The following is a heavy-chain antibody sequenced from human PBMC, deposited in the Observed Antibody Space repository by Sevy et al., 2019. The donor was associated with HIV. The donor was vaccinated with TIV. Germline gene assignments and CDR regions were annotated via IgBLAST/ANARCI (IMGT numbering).Heavy chain of an antibody. Sequence: SQTLSLTCAISGDSVSSNSAAWNWIRQSPSRGLEWLGRTYYGSKWYNDYAVSVKSRITINPDTSKNQFSLQLNSVTPEDTAVYYCAKVLHYDFWSGPRGAFDIWGQGTMVTVSS. CDR2: TYYGSKWYN. CDR3: AKVLHYDFWSGPRGAFDI. CDR1: GDSVSSNSAA. J-gene: IGHJ3*02. D-gene: IGHD3-3*01. V-gene: IGHV6-1*01.